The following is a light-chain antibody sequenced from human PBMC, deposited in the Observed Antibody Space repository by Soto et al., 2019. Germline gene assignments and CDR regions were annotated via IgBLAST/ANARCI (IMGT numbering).Light chain of an antibody. J-gene: IGKJ3*01. CDR2: DAS. CDR1: QSISSW. V-gene: IGKV1-5*01. CDR3: QQYNSYSQFT. Sequence: DIQMTQSPSTLSASVGDRVTITCRASQSISSWLAWYQQKPGKDPKLLIYDASSLESGVPSRFSGSGSGTEFTLTISSLQPDDFATYYCQQYNSYSQFTFGPGTKVDIK.